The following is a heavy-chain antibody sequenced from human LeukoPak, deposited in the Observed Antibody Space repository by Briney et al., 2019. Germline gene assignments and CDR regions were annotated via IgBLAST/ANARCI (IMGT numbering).Heavy chain of an antibody. J-gene: IGHJ4*02. D-gene: IGHD3-22*01. CDR3: AGMPIYSHFYDSSGYYYDY. CDR1: GFTFTSSA. CDR2: IVVGSGNT. V-gene: IGHV1-58*01. Sequence: GASVKVSCKASGFTFTSSAVQWVRQARGQRLEWIGWIVVGSGNTNYAQKFQGRVTITRDMSTSTAYMELSSLRSEDTAVYYCAGMPIYSHFYDSSGYYYDYWGQGTLVTVSS.